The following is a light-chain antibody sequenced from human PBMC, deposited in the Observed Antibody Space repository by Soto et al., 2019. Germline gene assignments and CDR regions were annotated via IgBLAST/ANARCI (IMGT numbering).Light chain of an antibody. J-gene: IGKJ4*01. Sequence: EIVVTQSQATLSLSPGERATLSCRTRQSGSTYLAWYQQKRGQAPSLLIYEASNRATGIPARFSGSGSGTDFTLTISRLEAEDFAIYSCQQRRNWPLTFSGGTKVQI. V-gene: IGKV3-11*01. CDR2: EAS. CDR1: QSGSTY. CDR3: QQRRNWPLT.